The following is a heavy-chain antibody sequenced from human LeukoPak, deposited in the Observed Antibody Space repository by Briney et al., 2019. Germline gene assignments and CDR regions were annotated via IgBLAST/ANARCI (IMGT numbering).Heavy chain of an antibody. CDR2: IHSSGST. J-gene: IGHJ4*02. D-gene: IGHD2/OR15-2a*01. Sequence: RPSETLSLTCSVSGVSISGYFWSWIRQPPGKGLEWIGYIHSSGSTNYGTTLKSRVTISQDTSKNQFSLRLSSVSAADTAVYFCARHGPRFTGEYYPDFDFWGQGTLVTVSS. V-gene: IGHV4-4*09. CDR3: ARHGPRFTGEYYPDFDF. CDR1: GVSISGYF.